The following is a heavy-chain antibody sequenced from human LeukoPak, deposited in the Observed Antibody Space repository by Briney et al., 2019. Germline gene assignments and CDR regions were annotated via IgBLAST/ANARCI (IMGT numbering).Heavy chain of an antibody. D-gene: IGHD6-19*01. V-gene: IGHV1-2*02. J-gene: IGHJ5*02. Sequence: ASVKVSCKASGYTFTGYYMHWVRQAPGQGLEWMGWINPNSGGTNYAQKFQGRVTMTRDTSISTAYMELSRLRSDDTAVYYCARVYSSGRLGWFDPWGQGTLVTVSS. CDR1: GYTFTGYY. CDR3: ARVYSSGRLGWFDP. CDR2: INPNSGGT.